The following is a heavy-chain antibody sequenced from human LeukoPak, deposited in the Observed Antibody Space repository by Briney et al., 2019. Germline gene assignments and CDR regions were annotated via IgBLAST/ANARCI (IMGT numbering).Heavy chain of an antibody. CDR3: AKGVVAATNAAYYGMDV. J-gene: IGHJ6*02. CDR1: GFAFSNYG. Sequence: GGSLRLSCAASGFAFSNYGMHWVRQAPGKGLEWVAVISYDESDKYYADSVKGRFTISRDNSKNTLYLQMNSLRPEDTAVYYCAKGVVAATNAAYYGMDVWGQGTTVTVSS. CDR2: ISYDESDK. D-gene: IGHD2-15*01. V-gene: IGHV3-30*18.